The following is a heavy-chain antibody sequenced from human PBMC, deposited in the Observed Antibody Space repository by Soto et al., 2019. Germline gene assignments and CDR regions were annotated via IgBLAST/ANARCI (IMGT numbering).Heavy chain of an antibody. J-gene: IGHJ6*02. CDR2: IVVGSGKT. D-gene: IGHD3-10*01. CDR3: ASSSFLRSGDLFHGLDV. Sequence: GKRLEWIGWIVVGSGKTNYAQKFQERVTITRDTSKNQFSLKLTSVTAEDTALYFCASSSFLRSGDLFHGLDVWGQGTTVTVSS. V-gene: IGHV1-58*01.